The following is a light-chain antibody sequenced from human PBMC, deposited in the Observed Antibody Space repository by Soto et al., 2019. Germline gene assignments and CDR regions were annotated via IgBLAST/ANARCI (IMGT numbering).Light chain of an antibody. CDR1: SSDVGAYNY. V-gene: IGLV2-14*01. CDR3: SSYTSSSTLV. J-gene: IGLJ2*01. Sequence: QSVLTQPASVSGSPGQSITLSCTGTSSDVGAYNYVSWYQQHPGKAPKLMIYDVSNRPSGVSNRFSGSKSGNTASLTISGLQAEDDADYYCSSYTSSSTLVFGGGTKLTVL. CDR2: DVS.